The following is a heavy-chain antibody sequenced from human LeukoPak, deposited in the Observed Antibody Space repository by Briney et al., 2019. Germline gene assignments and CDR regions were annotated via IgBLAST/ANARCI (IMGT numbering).Heavy chain of an antibody. V-gene: IGHV1-69*13. Sequence: SVKVSCKASGGTFSSYAISWVRQAPGQGLEWMGGIIPIFGTANYAQKFQGRVTITADESTSTAYMELSSLRSENTAVYYCASRNNWNGVAFDYWGQGTLVTVSS. CDR1: GGTFSSYA. J-gene: IGHJ4*02. CDR2: IIPIFGTA. CDR3: ASRNNWNGVAFDY. D-gene: IGHD1-20*01.